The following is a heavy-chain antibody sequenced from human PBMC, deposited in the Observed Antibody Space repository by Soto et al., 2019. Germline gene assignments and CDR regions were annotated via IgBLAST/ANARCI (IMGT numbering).Heavy chain of an antibody. CDR3: ARGGGIVVATAPYDH. J-gene: IGHJ4*02. Sequence: QVQLVQSGAEVKKPGASVKVSCKASGYTFTSYYMNWVRQAPGQGLEWLGIINPSGGYTTYAQRFSVRVTMTSDTSPSTGHMELGSSTSEDTAVYYCARGGGIVVATAPYDHWGQGTLVTVSS. V-gene: IGHV1-46*03. CDR2: INPSGGYT. CDR1: GYTFTSYY. D-gene: IGHD2-21*02.